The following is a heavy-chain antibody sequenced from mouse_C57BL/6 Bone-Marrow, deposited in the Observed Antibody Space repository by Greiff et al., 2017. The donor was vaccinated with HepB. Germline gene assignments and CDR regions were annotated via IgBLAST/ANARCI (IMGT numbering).Heavy chain of an antibody. CDR1: GYTFTEYT. J-gene: IGHJ3*01. CDR3: ARHEPYNGYYLAWFAY. CDR2: FYPGSGSI. D-gene: IGHD2-3*01. V-gene: IGHV1-62-2*01. Sequence: QVQLKQSGAELVKPGASVKLSCKASGYTFTEYTIHWVKQRSGQGLEWIGWFYPGSGSIKYNEKFKDKATLTADKSSSTVYMELSRLTSEDSAVYFGARHEPYNGYYLAWFAYWGQGTLVTVSA.